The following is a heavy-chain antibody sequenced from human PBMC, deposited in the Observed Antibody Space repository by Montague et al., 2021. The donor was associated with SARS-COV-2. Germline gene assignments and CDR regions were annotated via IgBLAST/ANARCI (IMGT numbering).Heavy chain of an antibody. CDR1: GGSISIYYSY. Sequence: TLSLTCIVSGGSISIYYSYWTCNCQRPGKDLDWIVYISYSARSSYNLSLKIRITISADTSENQFSLKLTSMTAADTAFYYCARMYVPAHGTSAAFDSDYWGRGTMVTVSS. J-gene: IGHJ4*02. CDR2: ISYSARS. D-gene: IGHD2-2*01. CDR3: ARMYVPAHGTSAAFDSDY. V-gene: IGHV4-31*03.